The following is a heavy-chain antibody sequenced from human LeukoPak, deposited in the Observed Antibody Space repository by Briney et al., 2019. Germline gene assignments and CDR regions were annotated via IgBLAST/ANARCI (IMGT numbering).Heavy chain of an antibody. CDR3: ARVSTQDPIYYGAGRYDY. J-gene: IGHJ4*01. CDR1: GYTFTSYY. Sequence: ASVKVSCKASGYTFTSYYLHWVRQAPGQGLEWMGIINPSGGGIGYAQKLQGRVTMTSDTSTSTVYMELSSLRSEDTAVYFCARVSTQDPIYYGAGRYDYWGQGTLVTVSS. D-gene: IGHD3-10*01. V-gene: IGHV1-46*04. CDR2: INPSGGGI.